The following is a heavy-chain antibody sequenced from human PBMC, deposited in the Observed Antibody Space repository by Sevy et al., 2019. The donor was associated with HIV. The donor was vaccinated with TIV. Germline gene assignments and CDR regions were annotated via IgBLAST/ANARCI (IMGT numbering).Heavy chain of an antibody. Sequence: GGSLRLSCVGSGISISSHWMNWVRQSPGKGLEWVANINQDGSEIYYVDSVKGRFSISRDNAKNSGYLQMNFLGVEDIGVYYCARAMGVWGQGITVTVSS. CDR3: ARAMGV. V-gene: IGHV3-7*01. J-gene: IGHJ6*02. CDR1: GISISSHW. CDR2: INQDGSEI.